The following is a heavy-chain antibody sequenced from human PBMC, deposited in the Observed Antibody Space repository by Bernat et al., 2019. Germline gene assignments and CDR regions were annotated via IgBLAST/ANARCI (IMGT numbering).Heavy chain of an antibody. CDR3: ARELRVIVVVPAAHAAFDI. J-gene: IGHJ3*02. D-gene: IGHD2-2*01. Sequence: VQLVESGGGLVKPGGSLRLSCAASGFTFSDYYMSWIRQAPGKGLEWVSYISSSSSYTNYADSVKGRFTISRDNAKNSLYLQMNSLRAEDTAVYYCARELRVIVVVPAAHAAFDIWGQGTMVTVSS. CDR1: GFTFSDYY. V-gene: IGHV3-11*06. CDR2: ISSSSSYT.